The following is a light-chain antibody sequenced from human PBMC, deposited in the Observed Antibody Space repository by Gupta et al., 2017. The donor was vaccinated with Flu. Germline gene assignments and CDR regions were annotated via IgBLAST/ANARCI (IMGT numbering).Light chain of an antibody. CDR2: GAS. CDR3: QQYGSSPRT. CDR1: QSVSSSN. Sequence: ERAPLTCRASQSVSSSNVAWYQQKPGQAPRLLIYGASSRATGIPDRFSGSGSGTDFTLTISRLEPEDFAVYYCQQYGSSPRTFGQGTKVEIK. J-gene: IGKJ1*01. V-gene: IGKV3-20*01.